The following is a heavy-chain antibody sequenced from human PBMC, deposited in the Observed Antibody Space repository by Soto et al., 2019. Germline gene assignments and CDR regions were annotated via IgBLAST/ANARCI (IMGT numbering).Heavy chain of an antibody. J-gene: IGHJ6*02. CDR3: AKDGGSGWYQPGRYYYYYGMDV. D-gene: IGHD6-19*01. Sequence: GGSLRLSCAASGFTFSSYGMHWVRQAPGKGLEWVAVISYDGSNKYYADSVKGRFTISRDNSKNTLYLQMNSLRAEDTAVYYCAKDGGSGWYQPGRYYYYYGMDVWGQGTTVTVS. CDR2: ISYDGSNK. V-gene: IGHV3-30*18. CDR1: GFTFSSYG.